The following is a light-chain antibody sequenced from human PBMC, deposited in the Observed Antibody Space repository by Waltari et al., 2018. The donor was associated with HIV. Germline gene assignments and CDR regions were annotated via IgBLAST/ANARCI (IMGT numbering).Light chain of an antibody. V-gene: IGLV1-44*01. CDR2: RNK. Sequence: QSVLTQPPSASGTPGQRVTISCSGSSSNIGNNNVNWYQQFPGAAPKLLIYRNKQRPSGVPDRVSGSKSCTSASLAISGLQSEDEAKYYCATWDDSLNGVFFGGGTKLTVL. CDR1: SSNIGNNN. J-gene: IGLJ2*01. CDR3: ATWDDSLNGVF.